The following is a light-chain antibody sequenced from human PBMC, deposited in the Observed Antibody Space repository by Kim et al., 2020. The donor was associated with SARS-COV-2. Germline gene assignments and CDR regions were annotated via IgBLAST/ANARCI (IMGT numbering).Light chain of an antibody. CDR1: QSISSW. J-gene: IGKJ4*01. CDR2: KAS. CDR3: QQYNSYSLLT. V-gene: IGKV1-5*03. Sequence: AVGDRVTITCRASQSISSWLAWYQQKPGKAPKLLIDKASSLESGVPSRFSGSGSGTEFTLTISSLQPDDFATYYCQQYNSYSLLTFGGGTKVDIK.